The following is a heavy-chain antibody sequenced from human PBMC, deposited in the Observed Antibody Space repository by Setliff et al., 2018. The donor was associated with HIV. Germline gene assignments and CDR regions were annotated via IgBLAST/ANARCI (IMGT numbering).Heavy chain of an antibody. CDR1: GYTFTGYY. CDR3: ARDGNYHGSGIGDP. J-gene: IGHJ5*02. Sequence: ASVKVSCKASGYTFTGYYIHWVRQAPGQGLEWMGWIIPNSGGTNYAQKFQGRVTMTRDTSTSTAYMELSGLTSDDTAVYYCARDGNYHGSGIGDPWGQGTLVTVSS. V-gene: IGHV1-2*02. CDR2: IIPNSGGT. D-gene: IGHD3-10*01.